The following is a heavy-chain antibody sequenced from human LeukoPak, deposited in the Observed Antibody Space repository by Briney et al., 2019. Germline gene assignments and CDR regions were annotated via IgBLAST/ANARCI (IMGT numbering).Heavy chain of an antibody. CDR1: GFTFSSYG. J-gene: IGHJ5*02. V-gene: IGHV3-33*06. D-gene: IGHD2-2*01. Sequence: QSGGSLRLSCAASGFTFSSYGMHWVRQAPGKGLEWVAVIWYDGSNKYYADSVKGRFTISRDNSKNTLYLQMNSLRAEDTAVYYCAKGKYQLPHNWFDPWGQGTLVTVSS. CDR2: IWYDGSNK. CDR3: AKGKYQLPHNWFDP.